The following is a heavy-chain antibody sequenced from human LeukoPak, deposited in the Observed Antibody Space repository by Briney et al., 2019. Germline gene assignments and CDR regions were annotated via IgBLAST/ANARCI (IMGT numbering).Heavy chain of an antibody. CDR2: IYYSGST. J-gene: IGHJ4*02. CDR3: AITNQALHSIDY. Sequence: KPSETLSLTCTVSGGSISSSSYYWGWIRQPPGKGLEWIGSIYYSGSTYYNPSLKSRVTISVDTSKNQFSLKLSSVTAADTAVYYCAITNQALHSIDYWGQGTLVTVSS. CDR1: GGSISSSSYY. D-gene: IGHD1-14*01. V-gene: IGHV4-39*01.